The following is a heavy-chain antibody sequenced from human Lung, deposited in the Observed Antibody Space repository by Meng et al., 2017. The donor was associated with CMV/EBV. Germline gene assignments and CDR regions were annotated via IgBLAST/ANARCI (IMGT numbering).Heavy chain of an antibody. CDR2: MNPNSGNT. CDR1: YTLNNYD. CDR3: ARMSYDWDDQESNWFDP. Sequence: YTLNNYDINWVRQATGQGLEWMGWMNPNSGNTGYAQKFQGRVTITRDTSIGTAYMELSSLRSEDTAVYYCARMSYDWDDQESNWFDPWGQGTLVTVSS. J-gene: IGHJ5*02. V-gene: IGHV1-8*03. D-gene: IGHD1-20*01.